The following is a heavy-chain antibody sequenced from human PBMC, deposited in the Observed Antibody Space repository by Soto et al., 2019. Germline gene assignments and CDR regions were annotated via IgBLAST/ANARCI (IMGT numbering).Heavy chain of an antibody. CDR1: RGVFRSYT. Sequence: QVQRVQSGAEVKTPGSSVSVACTASRGVFRSYTFNWLRQAPGQGLEWMGRIIPVLDKPNYAQKFQGRVTISADKSTSTAYMELSSLTSEDTAVYFCAKPGDYNDHDAFDIWGQGTRVTVSS. D-gene: IGHD4-17*01. CDR2: IIPVLDKP. CDR3: AKPGDYNDHDAFDI. V-gene: IGHV1-69*02. J-gene: IGHJ3*02.